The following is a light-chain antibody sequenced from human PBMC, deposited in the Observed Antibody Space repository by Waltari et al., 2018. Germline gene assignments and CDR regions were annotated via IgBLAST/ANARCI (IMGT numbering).Light chain of an antibody. Sequence: QSALTQPASVSGSPGQSITISCTGTSSDVWTYKLFSWYQQHPGKAPKLMIYAVSKRPSGVSDSLSGSKSGDMASLTISGLQPEDEAEYFCSSYAGSSKGVFGGGTKVTVL. CDR1: SSDVWTYKL. CDR3: SSYAGSSKGV. V-gene: IGLV2-23*02. J-gene: IGLJ2*01. CDR2: AVS.